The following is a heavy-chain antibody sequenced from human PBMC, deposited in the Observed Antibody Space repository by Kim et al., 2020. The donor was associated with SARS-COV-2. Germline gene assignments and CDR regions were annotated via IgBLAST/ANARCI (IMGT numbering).Heavy chain of an antibody. V-gene: IGHV3-73*01. CDR1: GFTFTDSS. CDR2: VRCNAKSYAT. CDR3: VCFASGY. Sequence: GGSLRLSCAASGFTFTDSSIHWVRQASGKGLEWVGGVRCNAKSYATGYAASVRCSFTIYNDDSKNPAHLQMNRLETEDTAFYYCVCFASGYLGQGTVVT. D-gene: IGHD2-21*01. J-gene: IGHJ4*02.